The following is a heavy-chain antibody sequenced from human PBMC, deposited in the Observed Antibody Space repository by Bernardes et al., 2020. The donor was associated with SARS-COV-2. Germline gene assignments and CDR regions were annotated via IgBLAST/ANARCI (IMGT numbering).Heavy chain of an antibody. Sequence: SVKVSCKTSGNTFTSYAVIWVRQAPGKGLECMGGIIPLFGTTNYAQNFQGRVTIAADESTSTVYMELSSLRSEDTAMYYCARSGTYPDAFDIWGQGTMVTVS. J-gene: IGHJ3*02. CDR3: ARSGTYPDAFDI. CDR1: GNTFTSYA. V-gene: IGHV1-69*13. D-gene: IGHD1-26*01. CDR2: IIPLFGTT.